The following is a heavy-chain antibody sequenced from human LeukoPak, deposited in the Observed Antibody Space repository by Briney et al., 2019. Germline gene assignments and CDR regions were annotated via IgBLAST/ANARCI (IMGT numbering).Heavy chain of an antibody. CDR3: ARGNYYDSSGYYFNWFDP. J-gene: IGHJ5*02. Sequence: GGSLRLSCAASGFTFSSYAMHWVRQAPGKGLEYVSAISSNGGSTYYANSVKGRFTISRDNSKNTLYLQMGSLRAEDMAVYYCARGNYYDSSGYYFNWFDPWGQGTLVTVSS. D-gene: IGHD3-22*01. CDR1: GFTFSSYA. V-gene: IGHV3-64*01. CDR2: ISSNGGST.